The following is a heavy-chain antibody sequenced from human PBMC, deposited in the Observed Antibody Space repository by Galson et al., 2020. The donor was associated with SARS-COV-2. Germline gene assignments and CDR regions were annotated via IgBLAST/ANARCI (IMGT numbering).Heavy chain of an antibody. CDR1: GFTFSTYS. J-gene: IGHJ4*02. CDR3: ATSVGVITSHLHY. CDR2: ISSDGIYI. V-gene: IGHV3-21*01. Sequence: GGSLRLSCAASGFTFSTYSMNWVRQAPGKGLEWVSSISSDGIYIYYADSVKDRFTISRDNARNSVYLQMNSLTAEDTAVYYCATSVGVITSHLHYWGQGTLVTVSS. D-gene: IGHD3-22*01.